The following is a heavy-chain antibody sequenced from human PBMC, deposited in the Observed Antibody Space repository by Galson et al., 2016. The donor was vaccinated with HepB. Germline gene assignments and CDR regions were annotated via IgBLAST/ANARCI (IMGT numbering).Heavy chain of an antibody. Sequence: SLRLSCATSGFAFNTYAMNWVRQAPGKGLEWVAGVSGHAGSTYYADSVKGRFAISRDNSKNTLFLQMNGLRADDTAVCYCAKANIIMVTLGIYLDTWGPGTLVTVSS. CDR2: VSGHAGST. D-gene: IGHD2/OR15-2a*01. CDR3: AKANIIMVTLGIYLDT. V-gene: IGHV3-23*01. CDR1: GFAFNTYA. J-gene: IGHJ5*02.